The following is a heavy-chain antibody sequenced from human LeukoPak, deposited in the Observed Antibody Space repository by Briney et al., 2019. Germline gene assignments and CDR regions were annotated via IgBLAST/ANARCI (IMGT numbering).Heavy chain of an antibody. CDR2: INPNSGGT. Sequence: GASVKVACKASGYTFTGYYMHWVRQAPGQGLEWMGWINPNSGGTNYAQKFQGRVTMTRDTSISTAYMELSRLRSDDTAVYYCARDRGVGVLRYFDWLSGYWGQGTLVTVSS. D-gene: IGHD3-9*01. J-gene: IGHJ4*02. CDR1: GYTFTGYY. CDR3: ARDRGVGVLRYFDWLSGY. V-gene: IGHV1-2*02.